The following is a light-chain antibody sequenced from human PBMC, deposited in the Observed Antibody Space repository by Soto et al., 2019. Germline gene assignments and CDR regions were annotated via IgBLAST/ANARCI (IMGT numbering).Light chain of an antibody. CDR2: DVT. CDR3: CSYAGSYIYV. Sequence: QPALTQPRSVSGSPGQSVTISCTGTSSDVGGYNYVSWYQQHPDKAPKVMIYDVTKRPSGVPDRFSGSKSGNTASLTISGLQAEDEADYYCCSYAGSYIYVFGTGTKLTVL. CDR1: SSDVGGYNY. V-gene: IGLV2-11*01. J-gene: IGLJ1*01.